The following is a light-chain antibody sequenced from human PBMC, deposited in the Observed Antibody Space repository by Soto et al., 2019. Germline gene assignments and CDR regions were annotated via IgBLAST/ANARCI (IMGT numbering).Light chain of an antibody. Sequence: DIQMTQSPSSLSASVGDRVTITCRASQSISSYLNWYQQKPGKAPKLLIYAASSLQSGVPSRFSGSGSGTDFTLTISSLQPEDFATYYCQQSYSTHITFGQGIRLEIK. CDR2: AAS. CDR3: QQSYSTHIT. V-gene: IGKV1-39*01. J-gene: IGKJ5*01. CDR1: QSISSY.